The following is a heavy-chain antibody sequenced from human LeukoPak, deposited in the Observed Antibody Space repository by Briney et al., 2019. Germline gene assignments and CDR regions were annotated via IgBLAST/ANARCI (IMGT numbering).Heavy chain of an antibody. V-gene: IGHV4-59*08. CDR3: ARQTGEIYGMDV. CDR1: SGSIGNYY. D-gene: IGHD7-27*01. J-gene: IGHJ6*02. CDR2: IYYSGGT. Sequence: PSETLSLTCAVSSGSIGNYYWSWVRQPPGMGLEWIGYIYYSGGTNCNPSLKSRVTISVDTSKNQFSLKLTSVTAADTAVYYCARQTGEIYGMDVWGQGTTVTVSS.